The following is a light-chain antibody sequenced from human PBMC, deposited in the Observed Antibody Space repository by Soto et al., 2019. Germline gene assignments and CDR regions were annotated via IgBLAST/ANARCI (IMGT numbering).Light chain of an antibody. J-gene: IGLJ1*01. CDR3: CSYAGSYTYV. CDR2: DVS. V-gene: IGLV2-11*01. Sequence: QSALTQPRSVSGSPGQSVTISCTGTSSDVGGYKYVSWYQLHPGKAPKFMIYDVSKRPSGVPDRFSGSKSGNTASLTISGLQAEDEADYYCCSYAGSYTYVFGTGTKLTVL. CDR1: SSDVGGYKY.